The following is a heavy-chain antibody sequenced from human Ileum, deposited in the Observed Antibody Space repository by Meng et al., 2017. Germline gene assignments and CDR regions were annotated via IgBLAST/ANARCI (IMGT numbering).Heavy chain of an antibody. CDR2: IYHSGVT. V-gene: IGHV4-31*03. D-gene: IGHD3-22*01. CDR1: GGSISGGHYF. CDR3: ARGVVTYYDSSTLTWFDP. Sequence: GQQQASGPGLVQPSPPLSPTCTCSGGSISGGHYFWSWIRQHPEKGLEWIGYIYHSGVTYYSPSLKSRLTISVDTSKNQFSLKLSSVTAADTAIYYCARGVVTYYDSSTLTWFDPWGQGALVTVSS. J-gene: IGHJ5*02.